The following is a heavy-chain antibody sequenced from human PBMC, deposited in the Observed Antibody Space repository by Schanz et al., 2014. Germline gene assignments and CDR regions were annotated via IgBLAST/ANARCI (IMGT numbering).Heavy chain of an antibody. CDR2: INGNGGIT. J-gene: IGHJ6*03. CDR1: GFTFSTYA. Sequence: EVQLLESGGALVQPGGSLRLSCSASGFTFSTYAMSWVRQAPGKGLEWVSAINGNGGITYYADPVKGRFTISRDNSKNTLYLQMKSLRVEDTAVYYCTTVERITIFEVVPYYYYYMDVWGKGTTVTVSS. CDR3: TTVERITIFEVVPYYYYYMDV. V-gene: IGHV3-23*01. D-gene: IGHD3-3*01.